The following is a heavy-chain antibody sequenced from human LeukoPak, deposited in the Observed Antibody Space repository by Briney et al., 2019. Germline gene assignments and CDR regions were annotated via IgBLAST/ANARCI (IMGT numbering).Heavy chain of an antibody. Sequence: SVKVSCKASGGTFSNYAISWVRQAPGQGLEWMGGIIPIFGTANYAQKFRGRVTITADKSTRTAYMELSRLRSEDTAVYFCARDSFSGGKVGADWDYWGQGTLVTVSS. V-gene: IGHV1-69*06. J-gene: IGHJ4*02. D-gene: IGHD1-26*01. CDR1: GGTFSNYA. CDR2: IIPIFGTA. CDR3: ARDSFSGGKVGADWDY.